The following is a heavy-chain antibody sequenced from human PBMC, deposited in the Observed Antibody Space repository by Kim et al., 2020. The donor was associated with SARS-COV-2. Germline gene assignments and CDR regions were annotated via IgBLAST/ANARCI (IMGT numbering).Heavy chain of an antibody. CDR3: ARKPLEYSSSSEFDY. CDR2: IIPIFGTA. CDR1: GGTFSSYA. D-gene: IGHD6-6*01. Sequence: SVKVSCKASGGTFSSYAISWVRQAPGQGLEWMGGIIPIFGTANYAQKFQGRVTITADESTSTAYMELSSLRSEDTAVYYCARKPLEYSSSSEFDYWGQGTLVTVSS. J-gene: IGHJ4*02. V-gene: IGHV1-69*13.